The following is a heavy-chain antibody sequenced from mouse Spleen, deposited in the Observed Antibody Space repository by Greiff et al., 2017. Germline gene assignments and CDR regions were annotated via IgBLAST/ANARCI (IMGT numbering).Heavy chain of an antibody. CDR2: ISYDGSN. D-gene: IGHD2-5*01. CDR3: AREGGYSNYVGFAY. J-gene: IGHJ3*01. V-gene: IGHV3-6*01. CDR1: GYSITSGYY. Sequence: EVKLEESGPGLVKPSQSLSLTCSVTGYSITSGYYWNWIRQFPGNKLEWMGYISYDGSNNYNPSLKNRISITRDTSKNQFFLKLNSVTTEDTATYYCAREGGYSNYVGFAYWGQGTLVTVSA.